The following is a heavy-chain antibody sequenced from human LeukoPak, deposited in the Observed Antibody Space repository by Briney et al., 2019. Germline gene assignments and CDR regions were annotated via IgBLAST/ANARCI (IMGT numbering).Heavy chain of an antibody. V-gene: IGHV4-34*01. Sequence: PSETLSLTCAVYGGSFSGYYWSWIRQPPGKGLEWIGEINHSGSTNRNPSLKSRVTISVDTSKNQFSLKLSSVTAADTAVYYCRYYYDSSGYNFDYWGQGTLVTVSS. D-gene: IGHD3-22*01. J-gene: IGHJ4*02. CDR3: RYYYDSSGYNFDY. CDR2: INHSGST. CDR1: GGSFSGYY.